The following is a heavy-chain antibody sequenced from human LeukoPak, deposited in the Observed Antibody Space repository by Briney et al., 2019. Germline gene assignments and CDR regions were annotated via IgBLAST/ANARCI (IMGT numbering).Heavy chain of an antibody. V-gene: IGHV3-23*01. Sequence: GGSLTLSCAASGFTFSSYGMSWVRQAPGKGLEWVSGISASGGSTYYADSVKGRFTISRDNSKNTLYLQMNSLRVEDTAVHYCARVEVIGSSWFDYWGQGTLVTVSS. CDR1: GFTFSSYG. J-gene: IGHJ4*02. CDR2: ISASGGST. CDR3: ARVEVIGSSWFDY. D-gene: IGHD6-13*01.